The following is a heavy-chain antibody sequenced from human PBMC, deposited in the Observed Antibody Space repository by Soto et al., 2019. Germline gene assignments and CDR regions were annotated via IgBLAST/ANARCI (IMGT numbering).Heavy chain of an antibody. CDR1: GFTFSNYA. Sequence: EVQLLESGGGLVQPGGSLRLSCAASGFTFSNYAMSWVRQAPGKGLEWVSAISDNGGSTYYADSVKGRFSISRDNSKNTLSLQMNSLSAEDTAIYYCAKDRRFLDYWGQGALVTVSS. CDR3: AKDRRFLDY. J-gene: IGHJ4*02. CDR2: ISDNGGST. V-gene: IGHV3-23*01. D-gene: IGHD3-3*01.